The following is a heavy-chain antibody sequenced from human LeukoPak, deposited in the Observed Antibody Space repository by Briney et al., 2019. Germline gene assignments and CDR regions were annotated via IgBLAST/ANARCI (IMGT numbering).Heavy chain of an antibody. CDR3: ARASTTGTPTSWFDP. V-gene: IGHV1-69*04. D-gene: IGHD1-1*01. CDR1: GGTFSSYA. J-gene: IGHJ5*02. CDR2: IIPILGIA. Sequence: GASVKVSCKASGGTFSSYAISWVRQAPGQGLEWMGRIIPILGIANYAQKFQGRVTITADKSTSTAYMELSSLGSEDTAVYYCARASTTGTPTSWFDPWGQGTLVTVSS.